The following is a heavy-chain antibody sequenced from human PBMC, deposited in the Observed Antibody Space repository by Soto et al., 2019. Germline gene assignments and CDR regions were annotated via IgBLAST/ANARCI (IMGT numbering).Heavy chain of an antibody. CDR3: ARSGDSFGFTDY. J-gene: IGHJ4*02. Sequence: QVQLQESGPGLVKPSETLSLTCTVSGGSIPGYYWTWIRQPPGKGLEWIGYVFYKGNTNYTPSLTSRVTISVDTSANQFSLRLSSVTAADTAVYYCARSGDSFGFTDYWGQGTLVTFSS. V-gene: IGHV4-59*01. CDR1: GGSIPGYY. CDR2: VFYKGNT. D-gene: IGHD5-18*01.